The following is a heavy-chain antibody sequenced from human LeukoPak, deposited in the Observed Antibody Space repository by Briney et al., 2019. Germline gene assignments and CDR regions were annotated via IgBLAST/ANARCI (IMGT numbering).Heavy chain of an antibody. CDR2: IIPIFGTA. D-gene: IGHD1-1*01. Sequence: SVKVSFTASGGTFSSYAISWVRQAPGQGLEWMGGIIPIFGTANYAQKFQGRVTITADESTSTAYMELSSLRSEDTAVYYCARDTTGLFDYWGQGTLVTVSS. V-gene: IGHV1-69*13. CDR1: GGTFSSYA. J-gene: IGHJ4*02. CDR3: ARDTTGLFDY.